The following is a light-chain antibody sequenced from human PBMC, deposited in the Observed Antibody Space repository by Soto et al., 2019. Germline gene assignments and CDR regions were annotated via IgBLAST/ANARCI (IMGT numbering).Light chain of an antibody. CDR2: NAS. CDR3: QQTFTIPRT. Sequence: DIQMTQSPSSLSASVGDRVAITCRTSQSIGGYLNWYHQKSGRAPNLLIYNASTLQTGVSSRFTGSGAGTPFTLSISSLHPEDFGTYYCQQTFTIPRTFGPGTRVDVK. CDR1: QSIGGY. V-gene: IGKV1-39*01. J-gene: IGKJ3*01.